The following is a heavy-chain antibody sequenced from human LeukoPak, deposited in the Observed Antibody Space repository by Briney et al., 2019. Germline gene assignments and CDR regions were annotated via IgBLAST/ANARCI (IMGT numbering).Heavy chain of an antibody. V-gene: IGHV4-4*02. CDR3: ARLVDFWSGSQFDY. Sequence: SETLSLTCAVSGGSISSSNWWSWVRQPPGKGLEWIGEIYHSGSTNYNPSLKSRVTISVDKSKNQFSLKLSSVTAADTAVYYCARLVDFWSGSQFDYWGQGTLATVSS. J-gene: IGHJ4*02. D-gene: IGHD3-3*01. CDR2: IYHSGST. CDR1: GGSISSSNW.